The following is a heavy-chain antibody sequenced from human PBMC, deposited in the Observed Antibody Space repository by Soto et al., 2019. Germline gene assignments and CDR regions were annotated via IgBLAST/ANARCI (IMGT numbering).Heavy chain of an antibody. D-gene: IGHD3-10*01. CDR1: GFTFSSYA. Sequence: EVQLLESGGGLVQPGGSLRLSCAASGFTFSSYAMSWVRQAPGKGLEWVSAISGSGGSTYYADFVKGRFTISRDNSKNTLYLQMNSLRAEDTAVYYCAKSPRYGSGSRLDYWGQGTLVTVSS. V-gene: IGHV3-23*01. CDR3: AKSPRYGSGSRLDY. CDR2: ISGSGGST. J-gene: IGHJ4*02.